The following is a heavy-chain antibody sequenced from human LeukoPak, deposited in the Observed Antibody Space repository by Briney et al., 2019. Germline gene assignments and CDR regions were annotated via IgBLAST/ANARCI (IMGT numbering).Heavy chain of an antibody. Sequence: SVKVSCKASGGTFSSYAISWVRQAPGQGLEWMGGIIPIFGTANYAQKFQGRVTITADESTGTAYMELSSLRSEDTAVYYCAGRVTGYSSGYVYWGQGTLVTVSS. J-gene: IGHJ4*02. CDR2: IIPIFGTA. CDR1: GGTFSSYA. D-gene: IGHD5-18*01. CDR3: AGRVTGYSSGYVY. V-gene: IGHV1-69*13.